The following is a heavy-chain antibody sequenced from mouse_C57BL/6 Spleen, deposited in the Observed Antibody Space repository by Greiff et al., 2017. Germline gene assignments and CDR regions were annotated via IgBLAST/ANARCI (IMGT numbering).Heavy chain of an antibody. Sequence: VQLQQPGAELVRPGSSVKLSCKASGYTFTSYWMDWVKQRPGQGLEWIGNIYPSDSETHYNQKFKDKATLTVDKSSSTAYMQLSSLTSEDSAVYDCARGLTGRAWFAYWGQGTLVTVAA. CDR1: GYTFTSYW. J-gene: IGHJ3*01. D-gene: IGHD4-1*01. CDR3: ARGLTGRAWFAY. V-gene: IGHV1-61*01. CDR2: IYPSDSET.